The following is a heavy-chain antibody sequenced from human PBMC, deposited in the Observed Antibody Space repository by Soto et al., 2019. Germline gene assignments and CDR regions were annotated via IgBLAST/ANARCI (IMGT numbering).Heavy chain of an antibody. V-gene: IGHV4-4*02. D-gene: IGHD2-15*01. CDR2: IYHSGST. CDR1: SGSISSSNW. Sequence: QVQLQESGPGLVEPSGTLSLTCAVSSGSISSSNWWSWVRQPPGKGLEWIGEIYHSGSTNYNPSLKSRVTISVDKSKNQFSLKLSSVTAADTAVYYCARALGTYCSGGSCYPPSHWGQGTLVTVSS. CDR3: ARALGTYCSGGSCYPPSH. J-gene: IGHJ4*02.